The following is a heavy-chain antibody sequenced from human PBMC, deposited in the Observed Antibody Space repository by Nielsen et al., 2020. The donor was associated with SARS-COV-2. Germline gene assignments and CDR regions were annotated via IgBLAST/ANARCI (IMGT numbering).Heavy chain of an antibody. Sequence: WVRQAPGQGLEWMGGIIPIFGTANYALKFQGRVTITADESTSTAYMELSSLRSEDTAVYYCARVISGSSGWYSYYYGMDVWGQGTTVTVSS. V-gene: IGHV1-69*01. CDR3: ARVISGSSGWYSYYYGMDV. J-gene: IGHJ6*02. D-gene: IGHD6-19*01. CDR2: IIPIFGTA.